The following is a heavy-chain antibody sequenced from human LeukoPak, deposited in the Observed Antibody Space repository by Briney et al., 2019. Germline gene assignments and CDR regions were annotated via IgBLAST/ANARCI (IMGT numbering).Heavy chain of an antibody. D-gene: IGHD3-22*01. CDR2: IYGGGST. CDR1: GFTVSSNY. J-gene: IGHJ4*02. Sequence: GGSLRLSCAASGFTVSSNYMSWVRQAPGKGLEGVSVIYGGGSTYYAESVKGRFTISRDNSKTTLSLPMTSLRAEDTAVYYCARETRRYYDSSGYFLDYWGQGTLVTVSS. V-gene: IGHV3-66*02. CDR3: ARETRRYYDSSGYFLDY.